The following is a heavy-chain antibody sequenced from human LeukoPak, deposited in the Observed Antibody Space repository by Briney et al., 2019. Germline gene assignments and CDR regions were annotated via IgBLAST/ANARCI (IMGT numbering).Heavy chain of an antibody. Sequence: PGRSLRLSCAASGFTFSSYAMHGVRQAPGKGLEWVAVISYDGSNKYYTDSVRGRFTISRDNSKNTLDLQMDSLRTEDTAVYYCAALGDSSGSPWGQGTLVTVPS. J-gene: IGHJ4*02. CDR1: GFTFSSYA. CDR3: AALGDSSGSP. V-gene: IGHV3-30-3*01. CDR2: ISYDGSNK. D-gene: IGHD6-19*01.